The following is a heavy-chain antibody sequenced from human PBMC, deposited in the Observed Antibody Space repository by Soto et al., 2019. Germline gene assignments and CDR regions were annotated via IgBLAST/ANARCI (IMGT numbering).Heavy chain of an antibody. CDR3: ARGGGQWLDYGMDV. J-gene: IGHJ6*02. CDR2: IYYSGGT. Sequence: SETLSLTCTVSGGSINSYYWSWIRQPPGKGLEWIGYIYYSGGTNYNPSLKSRVTISVDTSKNQFSLKLSSVTAADTAVYYCARGGGQWLDYGMDVWGQGTTVTVSS. V-gene: IGHV4-59*08. CDR1: GGSINSYY. D-gene: IGHD6-19*01.